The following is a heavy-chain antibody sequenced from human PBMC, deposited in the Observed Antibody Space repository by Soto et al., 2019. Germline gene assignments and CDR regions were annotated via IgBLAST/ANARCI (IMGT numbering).Heavy chain of an antibody. CDR1: GGSFSGYY. CDR2: INHSGST. V-gene: IGHV4-34*01. Sequence: SETLSLTCAVYGGSFSGYYWSWVRQPPGKGLEWIGEINHSGSTNYNPSLKSRVTISVDTSKNQFSLKLSSVTAADTAVYYCARAEYGMDVWGQGTTVTVSS. CDR3: ARAEYGMDV. J-gene: IGHJ6*02.